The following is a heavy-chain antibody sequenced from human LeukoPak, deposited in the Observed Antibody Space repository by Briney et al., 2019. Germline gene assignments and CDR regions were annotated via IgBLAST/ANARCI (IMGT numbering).Heavy chain of an antibody. CDR1: GFTFSKYW. D-gene: IGHD6-19*01. V-gene: IGHV3-74*01. J-gene: IGHJ4*02. Sequence: GGSLRLSCAASGFTFSKYWLLWVRQAPGKGLESVSRINTDGTVTTYADSVKGRFTVSRDNADNTMFLQMNSVRDEDTAVYYCATKQWLAPPPDSWGQGTPVTVSS. CDR3: ATKQWLAPPPDS. CDR2: INTDGTVT.